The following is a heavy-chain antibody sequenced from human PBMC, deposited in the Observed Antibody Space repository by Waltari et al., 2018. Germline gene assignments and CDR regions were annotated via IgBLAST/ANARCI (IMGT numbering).Heavy chain of an antibody. CDR1: GFTFSTYS. CDR3: AREDRSGSFPLDY. D-gene: IGHD1-26*01. Sequence: EVQLVESGGGLVQPGGSLRLSCAASGFTFSTYSMNWVRQAPGKGLEWVSDISSVSSTIYYADSVKGRFSISRDNAKNSLYLQMNSLRAEDTAVYYCAREDRSGSFPLDYWGQGTLVTVSS. CDR2: ISSVSSTI. V-gene: IGHV3-48*04. J-gene: IGHJ4*02.